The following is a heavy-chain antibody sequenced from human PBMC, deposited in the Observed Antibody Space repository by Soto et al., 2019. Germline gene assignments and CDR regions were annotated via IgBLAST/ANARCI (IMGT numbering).Heavy chain of an antibody. D-gene: IGHD5-12*01. CDR3: ARVRVDIVATIYWFDP. CDR2: IYYSGST. V-gene: IGHV4-59*01. CDR1: GGSISSYY. Sequence: QVQLQESGPGLVKPSETLSLTCTVSGGSISSYYWSWIRQPPGKGLEWIGYIYYSGSTNYNPSLKSRVTISVDTSKNQFSLKLSSVTAADTAVYYCARVRVDIVATIYWFDPWGQGTLVTVSS. J-gene: IGHJ5*02.